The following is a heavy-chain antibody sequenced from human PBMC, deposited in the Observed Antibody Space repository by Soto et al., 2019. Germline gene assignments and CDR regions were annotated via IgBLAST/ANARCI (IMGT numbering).Heavy chain of an antibody. CDR3: ARSTYYDFWSGYYTPYYFDY. J-gene: IGHJ4*02. D-gene: IGHD3-3*01. Sequence: GGSLRLSCAASGFTFCSYAMHWVRQAPGKGLEWVAVISYDGSNKYYADSVKGRFTISRDNSKNTLYLQMNSLRAEDTAVYYCARSTYYDFWSGYYTPYYFDYWGQGTLVTVSS. V-gene: IGHV3-30-3*01. CDR2: ISYDGSNK. CDR1: GFTFCSYA.